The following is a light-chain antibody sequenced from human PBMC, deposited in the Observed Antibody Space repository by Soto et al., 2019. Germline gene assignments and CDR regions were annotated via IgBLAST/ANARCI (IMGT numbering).Light chain of an antibody. Sequence: ALSQPASVSGSPGQSITISCTGTSSDIGSFNYVSWYQHHPGKAPKRMIYEVSHRPSGISNRFSGSKSGHTAFLTISGLQAEDEADYYCSSYTSITTFYVFGTGTKVTVL. CDR1: SSDIGSFNY. V-gene: IGLV2-14*01. J-gene: IGLJ1*01. CDR3: SSYTSITTFYV. CDR2: EVS.